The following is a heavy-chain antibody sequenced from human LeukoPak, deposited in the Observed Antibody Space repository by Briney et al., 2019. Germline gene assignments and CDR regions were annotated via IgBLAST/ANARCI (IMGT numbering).Heavy chain of an antibody. CDR1: GFTFSSYA. CDR3: ARGLTTANTDWFDP. CDR2: IGGSGGST. D-gene: IGHD4-11*01. J-gene: IGHJ5*02. Sequence: GGSLRLSCAASGFTFSSYAMSWVRQAPGKGLEWVSAIGGSGGSTYYADSVKGRFTISRDNSKNTLYLQMNSLRPEDTAVYYCARGLTTANTDWFDPWGQGTLVTVSS. V-gene: IGHV3-23*01.